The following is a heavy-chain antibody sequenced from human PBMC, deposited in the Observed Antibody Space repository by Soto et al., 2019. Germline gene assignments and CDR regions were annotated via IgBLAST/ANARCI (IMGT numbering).Heavy chain of an antibody. D-gene: IGHD2-2*01. CDR2: FDPEDGET. J-gene: IGHJ5*02. CDR3: ATFFPVVPAARWFDP. Sequence: ASVKVSCKVSGYTLTELSMHWVRQAPGKGLEWMGGFDPEDGETIYAQKFQGRVTMTEDTSTDTAYMELSSLRSEDTAVYYCATFFPVVPAARWFDPWGQGTLVTVSS. CDR1: GYTLTELS. V-gene: IGHV1-24*01.